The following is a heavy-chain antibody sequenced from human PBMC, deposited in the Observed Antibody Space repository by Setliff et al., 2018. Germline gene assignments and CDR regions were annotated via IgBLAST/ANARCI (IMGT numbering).Heavy chain of an antibody. CDR1: GFTFKDYS. CDR2: VVQGGSG. J-gene: IGHJ4*02. CDR3: AKDRVNDGFWDFDS. Sequence: GGSLRLSCAASGFTFKDYSMVWVRQLPGKGLEWVAGVVQGGSGVYADSVKGRFTVSRDNSKNSCFLEMNNLRVEDTATYYCAKDRVNDGFWDFDSWGQGIVVTVSS. D-gene: IGHD2-21*01. V-gene: IGHV3-23*01.